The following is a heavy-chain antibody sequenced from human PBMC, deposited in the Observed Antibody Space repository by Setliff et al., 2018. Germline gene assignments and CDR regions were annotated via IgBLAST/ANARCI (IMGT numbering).Heavy chain of an antibody. CDR3: ARDAGLGTHYLDY. Sequence: QPGGSLRLSCAASGFTFSSYAMSWVRQAPGKGLEWVSAISGSGGSTYYADSVKGRFTIYRDNSKNTLYLQMNSLRLEDTAIYYCARDAGLGTHYLDYWGQGTLVTVSS. CDR2: ISGSGGST. CDR1: GFTFSSYA. J-gene: IGHJ4*02. V-gene: IGHV3-23*01. D-gene: IGHD3-10*01.